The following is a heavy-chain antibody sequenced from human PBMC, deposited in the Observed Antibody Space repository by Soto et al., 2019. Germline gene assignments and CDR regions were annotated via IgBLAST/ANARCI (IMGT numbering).Heavy chain of an antibody. CDR1: GFTFDDYA. J-gene: IGHJ4*02. Sequence: EVQLVESGGGLVQPGRSLRLSCAASGFTFDDYAMHWVRQAPGKGLEWVSGISWNSGSIGYADSVKGRFTISRDNAKNSLYRQMNSLRAEDTALYYCAKDTGITGTGGWGYFDYWSQGTLVTVSS. D-gene: IGHD1-20*01. V-gene: IGHV3-9*01. CDR3: AKDTGITGTGGWGYFDY. CDR2: ISWNSGSI.